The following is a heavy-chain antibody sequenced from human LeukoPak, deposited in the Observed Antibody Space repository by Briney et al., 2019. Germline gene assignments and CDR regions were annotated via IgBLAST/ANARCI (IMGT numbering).Heavy chain of an antibody. D-gene: IGHD2-15*01. J-gene: IGHJ4*02. CDR1: GFTFSSYG. V-gene: IGHV3-30*18. CDR3: AKSGLNRFDY. CDR2: ISYDGSNK. Sequence: GGSLRLSCAASGFTFSSYGMHWVRQAPGKGLEWVAVISYDGSNKYYADSVKGRFTISRDISKNTLYLQMNSLRAEDTAVYYCAKSGLNRFDYWGQGTLVTVSS.